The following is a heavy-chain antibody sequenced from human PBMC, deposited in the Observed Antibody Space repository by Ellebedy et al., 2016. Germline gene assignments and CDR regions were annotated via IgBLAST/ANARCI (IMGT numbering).Heavy chain of an antibody. CDR2: IYYTGTT. CDR1: GGSISRYY. V-gene: IGHV4-59*01. Sequence: GSLRLSCIVPGGSISRYYWSWIRQPPGRGLEWIGNIYYTGTTNYNPSLQSQVTISLDTSKNQFSLRLTSVTAADTAVYYCARMGGVSFGERPIDYWGQGTLVTVSS. CDR3: ARMGGVSFGERPIDY. D-gene: IGHD3-10*01. J-gene: IGHJ4*02.